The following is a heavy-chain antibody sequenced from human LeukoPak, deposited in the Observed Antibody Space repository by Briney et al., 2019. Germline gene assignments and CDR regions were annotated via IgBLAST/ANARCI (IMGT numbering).Heavy chain of an antibody. J-gene: IGHJ5*02. V-gene: IGHV3-21*01. D-gene: IGHD3-22*01. CDR1: GFTFSSYS. Sequence: GSLRLSCAASGFTFSSYSMNWVRQAPGKGLEWVSSISSSSSYIYYADSVKGRFTISRDNAKNSLYLQMNSLRAEDTAVYYCARADSSGYYNWFDPWGQGTLVTVSS. CDR2: ISSSSSYI. CDR3: ARADSSGYYNWFDP.